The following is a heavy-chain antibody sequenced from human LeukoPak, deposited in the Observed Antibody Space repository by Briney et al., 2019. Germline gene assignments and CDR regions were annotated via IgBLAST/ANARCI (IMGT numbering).Heavy chain of an antibody. CDR1: GFTFSTYW. CDR3: ARDAHFPDDVLDI. D-gene: IGHD3-3*02. Sequence: PGGSLRLSCAASGFTFSTYWMHWVRQGPGKGLVWVSRINSDGSSTTYADSVKGRFTISRDNSKNSLYLQINSLRVEDTAVYYCARDAHFPDDVLDIWGQGTMVTVSS. CDR2: INSDGSST. J-gene: IGHJ3*02. V-gene: IGHV3-74*01.